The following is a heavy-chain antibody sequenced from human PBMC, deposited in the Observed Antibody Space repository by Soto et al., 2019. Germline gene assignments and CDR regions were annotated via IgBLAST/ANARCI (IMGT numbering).Heavy chain of an antibody. V-gene: IGHV4-59*01. CDR2: IYYSGST. CDR3: ARGDSSSWYGAFDI. CDR1: GGSISSYY. Sequence: SETLSLTCTVSGGSISSYYWSWIRQPPGKGLEWIGYIYYSGSTNYNPSLKSRVTISVDTSKNQFSLKLSSVTAADTAVYYCARGDSSSWYGAFDIWGQGTMVTVS. D-gene: IGHD6-13*01. J-gene: IGHJ3*02.